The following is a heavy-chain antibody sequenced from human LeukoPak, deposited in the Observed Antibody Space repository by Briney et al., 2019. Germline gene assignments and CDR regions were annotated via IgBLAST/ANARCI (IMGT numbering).Heavy chain of an antibody. J-gene: IGHJ6*02. CDR1: GGSISSSSYY. CDR2: IYYSGST. V-gene: IGHV4-39*01. Sequence: SETLSLTCIVSGGSISSSSYYWGWIRQPPGKGLEWIESIYYSGSTYYNPSLKSRVTISVDTSKNQFSLKLSSVTAADTAVYYCASEGAYYDILTGYYIYGMDVWGQGTTVTVSS. CDR3: ASEGAYYDILTGYYIYGMDV. D-gene: IGHD3-9*01.